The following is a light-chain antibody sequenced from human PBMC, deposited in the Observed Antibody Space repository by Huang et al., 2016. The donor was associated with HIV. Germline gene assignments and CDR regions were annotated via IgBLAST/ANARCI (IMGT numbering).Light chain of an antibody. V-gene: IGKV1-39*01. J-gene: IGKJ4*01. Sequence: DIQMTQSPSALSASVGDRVTITCLASQTISTYLNWHQQKPGKAPKLLSYASSTLQSGVPSRFSGSGSGTDFTLTISSLQPEDFATYYCQQSYTIPTFGGGTKVEIK. CDR2: ASS. CDR1: QTISTY. CDR3: QQSYTIPT.